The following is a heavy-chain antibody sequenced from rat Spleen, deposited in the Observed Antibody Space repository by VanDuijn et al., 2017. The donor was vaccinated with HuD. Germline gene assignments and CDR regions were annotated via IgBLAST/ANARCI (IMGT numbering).Heavy chain of an antibody. CDR1: GFSLTSYH. Sequence: QVQLKESGPGLVQPSQTLSLTCTVSGFSLTSYHVSWVRQPPGKGLEWMGLIWGDGSTTYNSALKSRLSISRDTSKSQVFLKMSSLKTEDTATYYCARGGLWFAYWGQGTLVTVSS. V-gene: IGHV2-32*01. CDR3: ARGGLWFAY. CDR2: IWGDGST. J-gene: IGHJ3*01.